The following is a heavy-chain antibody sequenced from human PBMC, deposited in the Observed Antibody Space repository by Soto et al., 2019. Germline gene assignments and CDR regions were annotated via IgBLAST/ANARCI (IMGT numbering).Heavy chain of an antibody. J-gene: IGHJ4*02. CDR3: VKDFYDSSGYYFSTFDY. CDR1: GFTFSSYA. V-gene: IGHV3-64D*08. Sequence: GGSLRLSCSASGFTFSSYAMHWVRQAPGKGLEYVSAISSNGGSTYYADSVKGRFTISRDNSKNTLYLQMSSLRAEDTAVYYCVKDFYDSSGYYFSTFDYWGQGTLVTVSS. D-gene: IGHD3-22*01. CDR2: ISSNGGST.